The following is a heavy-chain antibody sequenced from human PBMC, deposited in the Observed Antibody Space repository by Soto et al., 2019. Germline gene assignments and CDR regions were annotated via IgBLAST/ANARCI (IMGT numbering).Heavy chain of an antibody. D-gene: IGHD6-13*01. V-gene: IGHV1-2*04. Sequence: ASVKVSCKASGYTFTGYYMHWVRQAPGQGLEWMGWINPNSGGTNYAQKFQGWVTMTRDTSISTAYMELSRLRSDDTAVYYCARVGIAAAGSPIPYFDYWGQGTLVTVSS. CDR2: INPNSGGT. J-gene: IGHJ4*02. CDR3: ARVGIAAAGSPIPYFDY. CDR1: GYTFTGYY.